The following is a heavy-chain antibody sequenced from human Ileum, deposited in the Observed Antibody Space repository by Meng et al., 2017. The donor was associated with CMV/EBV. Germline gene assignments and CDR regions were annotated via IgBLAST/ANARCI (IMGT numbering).Heavy chain of an antibody. Sequence: SLSLSCAASGFTFSSYGMHWVRQAPGKGLEWVAVISYDVSSKFYADSVKGRFTISRDNYNDILSLEMNSLRAEDTALYYCVKDHKDWGHGTLVTVSS. CDR3: VKDHKD. J-gene: IGHJ4*01. CDR1: GFTFSSYG. V-gene: IGHV3-30*18. CDR2: ISYDVSSK.